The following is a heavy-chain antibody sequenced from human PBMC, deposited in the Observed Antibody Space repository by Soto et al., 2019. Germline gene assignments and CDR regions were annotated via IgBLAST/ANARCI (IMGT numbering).Heavy chain of an antibody. Sequence: EVQLVESGGGLVKPGGSLSLSCAASGFMFSNYNMNWVRQAPGKGLEWVSSISSRSSSIYYADSVKGRFTISRDNAKNSLYLQLSSLRAEDTAVYYCARDARYCSGGVCYESYGIDVWGLGTTVTVSS. D-gene: IGHD2-8*02. CDR2: ISSRSSSI. CDR3: ARDARYCSGGVCYESYGIDV. V-gene: IGHV3-21*06. J-gene: IGHJ6*02. CDR1: GFMFSNYN.